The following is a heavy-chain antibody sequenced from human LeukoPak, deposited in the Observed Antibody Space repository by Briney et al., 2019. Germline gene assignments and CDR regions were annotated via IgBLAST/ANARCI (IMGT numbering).Heavy chain of an antibody. CDR1: GYTFTGYY. D-gene: IGHD1-7*01. CDR3: ARDRVGTGTTRKGWFDP. Sequence: ALVKVSCKASGYTFTGYYMHWVRQAPGQGLAWMGWINPNSGGTNYAQKFQGRVTMTRDTSISTAYMELSRLRSDDTAVYYCARDRVGTGTTRKGWFDPWGQGTLVTVSS. CDR2: INPNSGGT. J-gene: IGHJ5*02. V-gene: IGHV1-2*02.